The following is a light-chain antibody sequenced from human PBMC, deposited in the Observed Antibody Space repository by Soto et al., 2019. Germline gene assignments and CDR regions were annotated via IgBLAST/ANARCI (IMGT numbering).Light chain of an antibody. CDR1: SSDVDIYNY. J-gene: IGLJ2*01. CDR2: EVT. Sequence: QSALTQPPSASGSPGQSVTISCSGISSDVDIYNYVSWYQQHPGKAPKLVIYEVTKRPSGVPDRFSGSKSGNTASLTVSGLQAEDEADYYCSSSAGSNKAIFGGGTKLTVL. V-gene: IGLV2-8*01. CDR3: SSSAGSNKAI.